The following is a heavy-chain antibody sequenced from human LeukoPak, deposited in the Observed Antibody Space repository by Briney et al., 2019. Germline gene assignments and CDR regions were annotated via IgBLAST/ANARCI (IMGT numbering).Heavy chain of an antibody. Sequence: SVKVSCKASGYTFTSYGISWVRQAPGQGLEWMGGIIPIFGTANYAQKFQGRVTITADKSTSTAYMELSSLRSEDTAVYYCARDGDGYNSPRYFDYWGQGTLVTVSS. CDR2: IIPIFGTA. CDR1: GYTFTSYG. CDR3: ARDGDGYNSPRYFDY. J-gene: IGHJ4*02. V-gene: IGHV1-69*06. D-gene: IGHD5-24*01.